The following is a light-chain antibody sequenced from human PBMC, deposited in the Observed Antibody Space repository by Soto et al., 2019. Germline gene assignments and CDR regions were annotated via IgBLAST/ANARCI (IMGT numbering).Light chain of an antibody. CDR3: FIAYSGAGV. Sequence: AVVTQEPSLTVSPGGTVTLTCGSSTGAVTSDDYPYWFQQKPGQAPRTLIFDTTHKHSWTPARFSGSLIGGKAALTLSGAKPEDEAEYYCFIAYSGAGVFGGGTKLTVL. J-gene: IGLJ3*02. CDR1: TGAVTSDDY. CDR2: DTT. V-gene: IGLV7-46*01.